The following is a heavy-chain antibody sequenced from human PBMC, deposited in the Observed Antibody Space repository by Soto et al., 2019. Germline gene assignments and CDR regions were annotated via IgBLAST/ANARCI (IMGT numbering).Heavy chain of an antibody. D-gene: IGHD3-10*01. V-gene: IGHV4-4*02. CDR2: IYHSGST. CDR3: ARVYAVGGSGRYYYGMDV. Sequence: QVQLQESGPGLVKPSGTLSLTCAVSGGSISSSNWWSWVRQPPGKGLEGIGEIYHSGSTNYNPSLRSRVTISVDKSKNQFSLKLSSVTAADTAVYYCARVYAVGGSGRYYYGMDVWGQGTTVTVS. J-gene: IGHJ6*02. CDR1: GGSISSSNW.